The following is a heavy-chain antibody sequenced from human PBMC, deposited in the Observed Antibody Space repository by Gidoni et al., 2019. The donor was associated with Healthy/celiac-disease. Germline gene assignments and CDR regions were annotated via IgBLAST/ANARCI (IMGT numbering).Heavy chain of an antibody. J-gene: IGHJ6*02. CDR2: ISGSGGST. V-gene: IGHV3-23*01. D-gene: IGHD3-10*01. CDR1: GFTFSSSA. CDR3: ARGSGSYAVYYYYGMDV. Sequence: EVQLLESGGGLVQPGGSLRLSCAASGFTFSSSAMSWVRQAPGKGLEWVSAISGSGGSTYYADSVKGRFTISRDNSKNTLYLQMNSLRAEDTAVYYCARGSGSYAVYYYYGMDVWGQGTTVTVSS.